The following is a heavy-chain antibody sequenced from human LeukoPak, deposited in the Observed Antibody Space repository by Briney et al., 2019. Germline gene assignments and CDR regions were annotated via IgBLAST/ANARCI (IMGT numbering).Heavy chain of an antibody. Sequence: RSLRLSCAASGFTFSSYGMHWVRQAPGQWLEWVAVISYDGSNKYYADSVKGRFTISRDNSKNTLYLQMNSLRAEDTAVYYCAKDRGVARIAVAGHSDYWGQGTLVTVSS. CDR2: ISYDGSNK. J-gene: IGHJ4*02. CDR3: AKDRGVARIAVAGHSDY. D-gene: IGHD6-19*01. CDR1: GFTFSSYG. V-gene: IGHV3-30*18.